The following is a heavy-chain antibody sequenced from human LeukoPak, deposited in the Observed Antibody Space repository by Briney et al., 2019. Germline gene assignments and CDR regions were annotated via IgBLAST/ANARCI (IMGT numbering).Heavy chain of an antibody. CDR1: GFTFSTYD. CDR2: IIGSGAKT. J-gene: IGHJ4*02. D-gene: IGHD2-15*01. Sequence: PGGSPRLSCAASGFTFSTYDMTWVRQAPGKGLEWVSSIIGSGAKTHYADSVKGRFTISRDNSKNTLFLQMNSLRAEDTAVYYCARQFIAGGWGQGTLVTVTS. V-gene: IGHV3-23*01. CDR3: ARQFIAGG.